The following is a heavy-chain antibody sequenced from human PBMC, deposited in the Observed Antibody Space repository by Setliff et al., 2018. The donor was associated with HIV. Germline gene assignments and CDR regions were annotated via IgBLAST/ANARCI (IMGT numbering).Heavy chain of an antibody. CDR3: VRGPHTSSWYGGYAFDI. D-gene: IGHD6-13*01. Sequence: SETLSLTCTVSGGSIISGSNYWSWIRQPAGKGLEWIGRIYTSGSTNYNPSLKSRVTMSVDTSKNRFSLNLNSVTAADTAVYYCVRGPHTSSWYGGYAFDIWGQGT. CDR1: GGSIISGSNY. CDR2: IYTSGST. V-gene: IGHV4-61*02. J-gene: IGHJ3*02.